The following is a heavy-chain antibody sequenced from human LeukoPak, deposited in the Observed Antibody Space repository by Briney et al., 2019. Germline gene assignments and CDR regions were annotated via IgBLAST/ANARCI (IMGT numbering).Heavy chain of an antibody. CDR3: ARSERRYFDWLLALEWFDP. J-gene: IGHJ5*02. CDR1: GGSITSSSYY. V-gene: IGHV4-39*01. CDR2: IYYSGST. D-gene: IGHD3-9*01. Sequence: PSETLSLTCTVSGGSITSSSYYWGWIRQPPGKGLEWIGSIYYSGSTYYNPSLKSRVTISVDTSKNQFSLKLSSVTAADTAVYYCARSERRYFDWLLALEWFDPWGQGTLVTVSS.